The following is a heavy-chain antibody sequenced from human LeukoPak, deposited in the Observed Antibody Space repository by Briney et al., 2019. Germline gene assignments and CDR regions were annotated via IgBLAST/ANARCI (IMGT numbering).Heavy chain of an antibody. V-gene: IGHV1-69*05. D-gene: IGHD2-2*01. CDR1: GGTFISYA. CDR3: ARDTALGYCSSTSSHCAFDI. J-gene: IGHJ3*02. CDR2: IIPIFGTA. Sequence: SVTVSFKASGGTFISYAISWVRQAPGQGREWMGGIIPIFGTANYAQKFQGRVTITTDQSTSTAYMELSSLRSEDAAVYYCARDTALGYCSSTSSHCAFDIWGQGTMVTVSS.